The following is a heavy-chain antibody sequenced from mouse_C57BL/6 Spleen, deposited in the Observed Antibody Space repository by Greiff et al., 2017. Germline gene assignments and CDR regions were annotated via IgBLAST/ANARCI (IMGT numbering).Heavy chain of an antibody. J-gene: IGHJ4*01. CDR3: TRSEDGFYALDY. Sequence: QVQLKQSGAELVRPGASVTLSCKASGYTFTDYEMHWVKQTPVHGLEWIGAIDPETGGTAYNQKFKGKAIRTADKSSSTAYMELRSLTSEDSAVYYCTRSEDGFYALDYWGQGTSVTVSS. D-gene: IGHD2-3*01. V-gene: IGHV1-15*01. CDR1: GYTFTDYE. CDR2: IDPETGGT.